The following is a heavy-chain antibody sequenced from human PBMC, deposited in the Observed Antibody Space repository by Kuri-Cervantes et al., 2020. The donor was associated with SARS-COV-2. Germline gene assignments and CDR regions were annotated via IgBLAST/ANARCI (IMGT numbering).Heavy chain of an antibody. V-gene: IGHV4-59*01. CDR1: GGSISSYY. D-gene: IGHD7-27*01. CDR2: IYYSGST. CDR3: ARESGVDWGSDAFDI. Sequence: SCTVSGGSISSYYWCWIRQPPGKGLEWIGYIYYSGSTNYNPSLKSRITISVDTSKNQFSLNLTSVTAADTAVYFCARESGVDWGSDAFDIWGQGTMVTVSS. J-gene: IGHJ3*02.